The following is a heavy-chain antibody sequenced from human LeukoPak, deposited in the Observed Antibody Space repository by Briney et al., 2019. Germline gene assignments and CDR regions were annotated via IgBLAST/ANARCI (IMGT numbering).Heavy chain of an antibody. CDR2: ISSSSSYI. CDR3: PRGGGESEAY. J-gene: IGHJ4*02. D-gene: IGHD3-16*01. CDR1: GFTFSSYS. V-gene: IGHV3-21*01. Sequence: GGSLRLSCAASGFTFSSYSMNWVRQAPGKGLEWVSSISSSSSYIYYADSVKGRLTISRDNAKNSLYLQMNSLRAAATAVYYCPRGGGESEAYWGQGTLVTVSS.